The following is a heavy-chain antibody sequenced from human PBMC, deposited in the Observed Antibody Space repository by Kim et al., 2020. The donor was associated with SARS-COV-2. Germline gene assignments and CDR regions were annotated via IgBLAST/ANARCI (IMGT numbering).Heavy chain of an antibody. V-gene: IGHV4-31*03. CDR3: ARGKGYSITPYYYYYG. Sequence: SETLSLTCTVSSGSISSGDHYWTWIRQRPGKGLEWIGYIYYSGSTFYNPSLKSRISISVDRSKNHFSLILSSVTAADTAVYYGARGKGYSITPYYYYYG. CDR2: IYYSGST. CDR1: SGSISSGDHY. J-gene: IGHJ6*01. D-gene: IGHD6-13*01.